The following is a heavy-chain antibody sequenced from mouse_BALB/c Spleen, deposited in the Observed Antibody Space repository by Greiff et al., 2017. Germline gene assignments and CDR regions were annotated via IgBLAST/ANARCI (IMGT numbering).Heavy chain of an antibody. D-gene: IGHD2-13*01. CDR3: ARVRDLWYAMDY. CDR1: GFTFSSYT. Sequence: EVQGVESGGGLVQPGGSLKLSCAASGFTFSSYTMSWVRQTPEKRLEWVAYISNGGGSTYYPDTVKGRFTISRDNAKNTLYLQMSSLKSEDTAMYYCARVRDLWYAMDYWGQGTSVTVSS. J-gene: IGHJ4*01. CDR2: ISNGGGST. V-gene: IGHV5-12-2*01.